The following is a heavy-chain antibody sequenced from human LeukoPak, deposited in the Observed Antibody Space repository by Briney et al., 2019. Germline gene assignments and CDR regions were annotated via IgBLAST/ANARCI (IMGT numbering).Heavy chain of an antibody. Sequence: GGSLRLSCAASGFTFSSYGMHWVRQAPGKGLEWVAVISYDGSNKYYADSVKGRFTISRDNSKNTLYLQMNSLRAEDTAVYYCAKDRSGSYYIYGMDVWGQGTTVTVSS. V-gene: IGHV3-30*18. CDR3: AKDRSGSYYIYGMDV. CDR2: ISYDGSNK. CDR1: GFTFSSYG. J-gene: IGHJ6*02. D-gene: IGHD1-26*01.